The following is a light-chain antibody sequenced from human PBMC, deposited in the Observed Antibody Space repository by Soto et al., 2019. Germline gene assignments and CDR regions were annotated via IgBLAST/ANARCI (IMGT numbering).Light chain of an antibody. Sequence: QAVVTQEPSSSVSPGRTVTLTCGLSSGSVSTSYDPSWYQQTPGQAPLTLIYRTNTRSSGVPGLFSDSILANKAALTSAGAQADDESDYYCALYMGSGIWVFGGGTKLTVL. V-gene: IGLV8-61*01. CDR2: RTN. CDR3: ALYMGSGIWV. J-gene: IGLJ3*02. CDR1: SGSVSTSYD.